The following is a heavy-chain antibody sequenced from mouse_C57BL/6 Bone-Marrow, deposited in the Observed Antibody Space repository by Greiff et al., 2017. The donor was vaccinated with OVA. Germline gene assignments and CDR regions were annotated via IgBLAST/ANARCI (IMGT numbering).Heavy chain of an antibody. CDR2: IDPSDSYT. J-gene: IGHJ3*01. D-gene: IGHD3-2*02. CDR3: AKEAAQGAWFAY. CDR1: GYTFTSYW. V-gene: IGHV1-69*01. Sequence: QVQLQQPGAELVMPWASVKLSCKASGYTFTSYWMHWVKQRPGQGLEWIGEIDPSDSYTNYNQKFKGKSTLTVDKSSSTAYMQLSSLTSEDSAVYYCAKEAAQGAWFAYWGQGTLVTVSA.